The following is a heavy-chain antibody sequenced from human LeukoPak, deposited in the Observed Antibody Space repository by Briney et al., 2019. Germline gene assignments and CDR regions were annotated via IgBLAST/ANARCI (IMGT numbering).Heavy chain of an antibody. CDR1: GGSISNSNYY. CDR3: ARVGSGWGYYFDF. Sequence: SETLSLTFIVSGGSISNSNYYWGWIRPPPGKGLEWIGNINYSGSTYYNPSLKSRVTISVDTSKNQFSLKLNSVTAADTAVYYCARVGSGWGYYFDFWGQGTLVTVSS. CDR2: INYSGST. J-gene: IGHJ4*02. V-gene: IGHV4-39*02. D-gene: IGHD6-19*01.